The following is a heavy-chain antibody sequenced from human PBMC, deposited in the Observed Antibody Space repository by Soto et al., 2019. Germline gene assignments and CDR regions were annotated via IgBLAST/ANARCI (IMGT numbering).Heavy chain of an antibody. V-gene: IGHV5-51*01. D-gene: IGHD2-8*01. Sequence: GASLKISCKGSGYSFTTYWIGWVRQMPGKGLEWMAIMYPGDSDMRYSPSFQGQVTISADRSISTAYLQWRRLQASDTAMSYCAGAPNHVTWVPGAFDLWGQGTMVTVSS. CDR2: MYPGDSDM. CDR1: GYSFTTYW. CDR3: AGAPNHVTWVPGAFDL. J-gene: IGHJ3*01.